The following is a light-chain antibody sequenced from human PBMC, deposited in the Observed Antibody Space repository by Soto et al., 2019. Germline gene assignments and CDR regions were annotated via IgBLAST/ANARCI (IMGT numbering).Light chain of an antibody. V-gene: IGKV3-20*01. CDR3: QQYGSSPPFT. CDR1: QSVSSSY. CDR2: GAS. Sequence: EIVLTQSPGTLSLSPGERATLSCRASQSVSSSYLAWYQQKPGQAPRLLIYGASGRATGIPDRFSVSGSGTDFTLTISRLEPEDFAVYYCQQYGSSPPFTFGPGTKVDIK. J-gene: IGKJ3*01.